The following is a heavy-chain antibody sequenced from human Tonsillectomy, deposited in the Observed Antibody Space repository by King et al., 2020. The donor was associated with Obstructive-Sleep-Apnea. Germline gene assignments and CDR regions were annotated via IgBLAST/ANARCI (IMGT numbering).Heavy chain of an antibody. CDR1: GYSFTSYW. J-gene: IGHJ5*02. Sequence: QLVQSGAEVKKPGESLRISCKGSGYSFTSYWISWVRQMPGKGLEWMGRIDPSDSYTNYSPSFQGHVTISADKSISTAYLQWSSLKASDTAMYYCARHPSSSWDRGWFDPWGQGTLVTVSS. CDR3: ARHPSSSWDRGWFDP. D-gene: IGHD6-13*01. CDR2: IDPSDSYT. V-gene: IGHV5-10-1*03.